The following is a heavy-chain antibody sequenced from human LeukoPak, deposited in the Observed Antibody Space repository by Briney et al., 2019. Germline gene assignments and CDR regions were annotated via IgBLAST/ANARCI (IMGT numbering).Heavy chain of an antibody. CDR3: ARARTMVRGVRPNWFDP. Sequence: PSETLSLTCTVSGGSISSYYWSWIRQLPGKGLEWIGYIYYSGSTNYNPSLKSRVTISVDTSKNQFSLKLSSVTAADTAVYYCARARTMVRGVRPNWFDPWGQGTLVTVSS. J-gene: IGHJ5*02. CDR2: IYYSGST. V-gene: IGHV4-59*01. CDR1: GGSISSYY. D-gene: IGHD3-10*01.